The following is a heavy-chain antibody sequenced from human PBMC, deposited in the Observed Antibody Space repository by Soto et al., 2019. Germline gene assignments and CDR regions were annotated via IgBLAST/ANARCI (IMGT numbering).Heavy chain of an antibody. J-gene: IGHJ5*02. V-gene: IGHV4-59*08. CDR1: GGSIRGLY. D-gene: IGHD6-6*01. CDR3: ARLYSSSSGVWSDP. Sequence: SVIQCLPCTVSGGSIRGLYWRCIRKTPGKGLEWIGYIYYSGSTNYNPSLKSRVTISVDTSKNQFSLKLSSVTAADTAVYYCARLYSSSSGVWSDPWGQGTLVTVSS. CDR2: IYYSGST.